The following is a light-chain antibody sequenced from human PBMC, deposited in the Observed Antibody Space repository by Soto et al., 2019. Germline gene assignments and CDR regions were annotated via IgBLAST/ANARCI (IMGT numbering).Light chain of an antibody. CDR2: DVS. CDR1: SSDVGGYNY. CDR3: CSYAGSYTLYV. V-gene: IGLV2-11*01. Sequence: QSALTQPRSVSGSPGQSVTISCTGTSSDVGGYNYVSWYQQHPGTAPKLMIYDVSMRPSGVPGRFSGSKSGNTASLTISGLQAEDEADYYCCSYAGSYTLYVFGTGTQLTVL. J-gene: IGLJ1*01.